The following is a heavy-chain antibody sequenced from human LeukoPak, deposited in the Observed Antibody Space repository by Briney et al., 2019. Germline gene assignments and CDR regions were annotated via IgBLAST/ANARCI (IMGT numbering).Heavy chain of an antibody. CDR2: IYTSGST. CDR1: GGSISSGSYY. J-gene: IGHJ6*04. V-gene: IGHV4-61*02. D-gene: IGHD3-3*01. CDR3: ARDNDFWSGYPRMDV. Sequence: SETLSLTCTVSGGSISSGSYYWSWIRQPDGKGLEWIGRIYTSGSTNYNPSLKSRVTISVDTSKNQFSLKLSSVTAADTAVYYCARDNDFWSGYPRMDVWGKGTTVTVSS.